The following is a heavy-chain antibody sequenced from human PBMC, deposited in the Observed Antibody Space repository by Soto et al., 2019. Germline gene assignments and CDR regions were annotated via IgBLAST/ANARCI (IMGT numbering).Heavy chain of an antibody. Sequence: SETLSLTCTVSGGSISSSSYYWGWIRQSPGKGMEWIGSFYYSGSTYYSPSLRSRVTISGDTSRKQISLRLSSVTAADTAVYYCARISVASRYMDVWGKGTTVTVSS. J-gene: IGHJ6*03. CDR3: ARISVASRYMDV. D-gene: IGHD5-12*01. CDR2: FYYSGST. CDR1: GGSISSSSYY. V-gene: IGHV4-39*01.